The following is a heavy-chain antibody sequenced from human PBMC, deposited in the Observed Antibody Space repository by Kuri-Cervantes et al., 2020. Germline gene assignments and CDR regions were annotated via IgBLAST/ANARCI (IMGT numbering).Heavy chain of an antibody. Sequence: SETLSLTCAVYGGSFSAYYWSWIRQPPGKGLEWIGEIDHSGSTYYNPSLKSRVTISVDTSKNQFSLKLSSVTAADTAAYYCARTGYCSSTSCYVRAYYYYYMDVWGKGTTVTVSS. CDR1: GGSFSAYY. CDR3: ARTGYCSSTSCYVRAYYYYYMDV. CDR2: IDHSGST. J-gene: IGHJ6*03. D-gene: IGHD2-2*01. V-gene: IGHV4-34*01.